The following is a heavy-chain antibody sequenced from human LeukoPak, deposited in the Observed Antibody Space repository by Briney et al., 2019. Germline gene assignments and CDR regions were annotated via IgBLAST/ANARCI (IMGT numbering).Heavy chain of an antibody. D-gene: IGHD3-10*01. CDR2: IYYSGST. CDR1: GGSISSSSYY. CDR3: ARLRTGSGSYHLIDN. J-gene: IGHJ4*02. Sequence: SETLSLTCTVSGGSISSSSYYWGWIRQPPGKGLEWIGSIYYSGSTYYNPSLKSRVTISVDTSKNQFSLKLSSVTAADTAVYYCARLRTGSGSYHLIDNWGQGTLVTVSS. V-gene: IGHV4-39*01.